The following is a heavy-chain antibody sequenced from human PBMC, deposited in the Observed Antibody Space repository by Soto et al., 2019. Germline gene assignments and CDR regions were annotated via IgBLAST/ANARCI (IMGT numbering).Heavy chain of an antibody. Sequence: EVQLVESGGGLVKPGGSLRLSCAASGFTFSSYSMNWVRQAPGKGLEWVSSISSSSSYIYYADSVKGRFTISRDNAKNSLYLQMNSLRAEDTAVYYCERDRRYYDSSGYYYDSWYSYYGMDVWGQGTTVTVSS. D-gene: IGHD3-22*01. CDR2: ISSSSSYI. V-gene: IGHV3-21*01. J-gene: IGHJ6*01. CDR1: GFTFSSYS. CDR3: ERDRRYYDSSGYYYDSWYSYYGMDV.